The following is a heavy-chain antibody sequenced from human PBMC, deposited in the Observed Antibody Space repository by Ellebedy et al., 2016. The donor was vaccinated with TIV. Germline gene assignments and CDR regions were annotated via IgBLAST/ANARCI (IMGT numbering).Heavy chain of an antibody. CDR3: ARTAGIAAAPDY. D-gene: IGHD6-13*01. V-gene: IGHV1-18*01. Sequence: ASVKVSCKASGYTFTSYYITWVRQAPGQGLEWMGWISAYNGNTNYAQKLQGRVTMTTDTSTSTAYMELRSLRSDDTAVYFCARTAGIAAAPDYWGQGTLVTVSS. J-gene: IGHJ4*02. CDR1: GYTFTSYY. CDR2: ISAYNGNT.